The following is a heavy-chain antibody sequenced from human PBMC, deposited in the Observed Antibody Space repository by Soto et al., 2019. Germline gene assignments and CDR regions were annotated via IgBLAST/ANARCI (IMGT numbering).Heavy chain of an antibody. CDR1: GYTFTTSG. CDR2: INAYNGNT. D-gene: IGHD3-16*01. J-gene: IGHJ6*02. Sequence: GASVKVSCKASGYTFTTSGISWARQAPGQGLEWMGWINAYNGNTNYAQNLQGRLTLTTDTSTTTAYMELRSLRSNDTAIYYCAMVDVYVTPSPQDVWGQGTTVTVSS. CDR3: AMVDVYVTPSPQDV. V-gene: IGHV1-18*01.